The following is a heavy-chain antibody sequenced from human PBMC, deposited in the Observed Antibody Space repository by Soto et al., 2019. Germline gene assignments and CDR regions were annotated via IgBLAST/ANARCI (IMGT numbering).Heavy chain of an antibody. V-gene: IGHV1-8*01. CDR1: GYTFTSYD. J-gene: IGHJ4*02. D-gene: IGHD3-22*01. CDR2: MNPNSGNT. Sequence: ASVKVSCKASGYTFTSYDINWVRQATGQGLEWMGWMNPNSGNTNYAQKFQERVTISWDMSTNTAYMELSSLRSEDTAVYYCAAESYYESNGTKGRIDWGQGTLVTVSS. CDR3: AAESYYESNGTKGRID.